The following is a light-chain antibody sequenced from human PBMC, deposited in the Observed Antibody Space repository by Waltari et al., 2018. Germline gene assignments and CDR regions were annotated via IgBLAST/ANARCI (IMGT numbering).Light chain of an antibody. CDR2: GAS. V-gene: IGKV3-20*01. CDR1: QSITKRY. J-gene: IGKJ2*01. Sequence: VLTQSPGTLSLSPGDRATLSCRASQSITKRYFAWYQQKPGQAPRLLIYGASSRAAGSPDRFSGRGSGTEFTLTISRLEAEDSAVYYCQQYGSSIMYTFGQGTKLEIK. CDR3: QQYGSSIMYT.